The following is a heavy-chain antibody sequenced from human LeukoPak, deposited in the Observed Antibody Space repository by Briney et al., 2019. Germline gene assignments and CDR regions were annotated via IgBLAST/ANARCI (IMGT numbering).Heavy chain of an antibody. D-gene: IGHD3-10*01. Sequence: GGSLRPSCAASGFTVSSNDMSWVRQAPGKGLEWVSVIYSGGSTFYADSVKGRFTISRDNSKNTLYLQMNSLRAEDTAVYYCARDPNYYGSANVALDVWGQGTTVTVSS. CDR2: IYSGGST. CDR1: GFTVSSND. CDR3: ARDPNYYGSANVALDV. J-gene: IGHJ6*02. V-gene: IGHV3-53*01.